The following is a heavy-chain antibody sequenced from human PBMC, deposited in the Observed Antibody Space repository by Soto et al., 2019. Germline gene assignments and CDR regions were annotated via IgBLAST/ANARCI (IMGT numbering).Heavy chain of an antibody. CDR3: ARGLSSPSAAGV. CDR2: VHDTGTT. Sequence: QLQLQESGPGLVKPSETLSLTCAVSGGSVSSGGNYWGWIRQSPGKGLEWIGSVHDTGTTHYNPSLTSRVTLSVDKSKNQFSLNVNSVTAADTAVYYCARGLSSPSAAGVWGQGTLVTVSS. J-gene: IGHJ4*02. D-gene: IGHD6-6*01. CDR1: GGSVSSGGNY. V-gene: IGHV4-39*01.